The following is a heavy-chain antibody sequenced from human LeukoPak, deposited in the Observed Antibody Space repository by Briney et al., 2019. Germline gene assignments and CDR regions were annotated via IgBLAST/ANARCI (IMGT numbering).Heavy chain of an antibody. D-gene: IGHD2-2*02. CDR2: INWNGGST. V-gene: IGHV3-20*04. CDR3: ARDKVPAAIHYDY. CDR1: GFTFDDYG. Sequence: GGSLRLSCVASGFTFDDYGMSWVRLAPGKGLEWVSGINWNGGSTGYADSVKGRFTISRDNAKNSLYLQMNSLRAEDTALYYCARDKVPAAIHYDYWGQGTLVTASS. J-gene: IGHJ4*02.